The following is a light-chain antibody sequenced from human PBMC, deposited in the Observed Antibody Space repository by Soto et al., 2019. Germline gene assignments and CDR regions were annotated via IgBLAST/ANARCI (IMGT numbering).Light chain of an antibody. V-gene: IGKV1-6*01. J-gene: IGKJ4*02. CDR3: LQDYNYPLT. CDR2: TAS. Sequence: AIPMTQSPASLSASVGDRVTITCRASQGISEDLGWYQVKPGKATRLLIYTASNLQSGNPSRFSGSGSGTDFTLTINGLQPEDFAIYYCLQDYNYPLTFGGGTRVEIK. CDR1: QGISED.